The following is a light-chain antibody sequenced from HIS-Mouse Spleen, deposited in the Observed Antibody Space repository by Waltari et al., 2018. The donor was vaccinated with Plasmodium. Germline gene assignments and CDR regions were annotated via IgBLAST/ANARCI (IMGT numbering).Light chain of an antibody. CDR3: CSYAGSSTLV. Sequence: QSALTQPASVSGSPGQSITISCTGTSSDVGSYNLVSWYQQHPGKAPKLRIDEGSKRPSGVPNRFSGSKAGNTASLTSSGLQAEDEAVYCCCSYAGSSTLVFGGGTKLTGL. CDR1: SSDVGSYNL. V-gene: IGLV2-23*01. J-gene: IGLJ3*02. CDR2: EGS.